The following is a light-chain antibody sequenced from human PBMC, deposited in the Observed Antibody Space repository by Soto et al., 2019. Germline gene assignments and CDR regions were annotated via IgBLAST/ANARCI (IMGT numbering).Light chain of an antibody. CDR2: STS. CDR3: QQYGNSPWT. CDR1: QRFGRSN. V-gene: IGKV3-20*01. Sequence: EIVFTQSPGTLSLSPGERGTLSCRASQRFGRSNLAWYQQKPGQAPRLLIYSTSSRATGIPDRFSGSGSGTDFTLTISRLEPEDFAVYYCQQYGNSPWTFGQGTKVDI. J-gene: IGKJ1*01.